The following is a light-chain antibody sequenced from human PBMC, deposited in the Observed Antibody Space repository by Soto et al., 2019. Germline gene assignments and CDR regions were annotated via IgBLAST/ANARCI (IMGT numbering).Light chain of an antibody. V-gene: IGKV3-15*01. Sequence: IVMKQSPATLSVSPGERATLSCRASQSVSSNLAWYQQKPGQAHRLLIYGASTRATGIPARFSGSGSGTEFTLTISGLQSEDFAVYYCQQYNNLLRTFGQGGKV. CDR1: QSVSSN. J-gene: IGKJ1*01. CDR3: QQYNNLLRT. CDR2: GAS.